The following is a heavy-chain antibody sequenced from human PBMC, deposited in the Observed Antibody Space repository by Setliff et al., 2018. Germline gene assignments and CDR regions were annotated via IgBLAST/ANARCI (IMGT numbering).Heavy chain of an antibody. D-gene: IGHD3-3*01. V-gene: IGHV4-34*01. CDR1: GGSFSGYY. CDR3: ALSDHYPFYYDY. J-gene: IGHJ4*02. Sequence: SETLSLTCAVYGGSFSGYYWGWIRQPPGKGLEWIGSIYHSGSTYYNPSLKSRVTISVDTSKNQFSLKLSSVTAADTAVYYCALSDHYPFYYDYWGLGTLVTVSS. CDR2: IYHSGST.